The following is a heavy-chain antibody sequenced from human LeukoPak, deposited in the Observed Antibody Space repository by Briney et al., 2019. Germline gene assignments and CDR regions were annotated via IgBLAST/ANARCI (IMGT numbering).Heavy chain of an antibody. D-gene: IGHD1-26*01. V-gene: IGHV1-8*02. J-gene: IGHJ5*02. CDR3: ARGTWELLGWFDP. CDR2: MNPNSGNT. Sequence: GASVKVSCKASGYTFTGYYMHWVRQAPGQGLEWMGWMNPNSGNTGYAQKFQGRVTMTRNTSISTAYMELSSLRSEDTAVYYCARGTWELLGWFDPWGQGTLVTVSS. CDR1: GYTFTGYY.